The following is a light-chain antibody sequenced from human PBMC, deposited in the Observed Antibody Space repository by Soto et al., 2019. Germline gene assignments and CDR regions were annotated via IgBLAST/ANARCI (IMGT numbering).Light chain of an antibody. Sequence: QSVLTQPPSVSGAPGQRVTISCTESSSNIGAGYDVHWYQQLPGTAPKLLIYGNSNRPSGVPDRFSGSKSGTSASLAITGLQAEDEADYSCQSYDSSLGGWVFGGGTKLPVL. CDR1: SSNIGAGYD. J-gene: IGLJ3*02. CDR3: QSYDSSLGGWV. CDR2: GNS. V-gene: IGLV1-40*01.